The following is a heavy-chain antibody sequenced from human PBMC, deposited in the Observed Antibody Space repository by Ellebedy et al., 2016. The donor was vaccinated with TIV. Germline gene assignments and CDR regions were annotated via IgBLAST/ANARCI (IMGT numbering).Heavy chain of an antibody. CDR2: ISGYNGNT. J-gene: IGHJ6*03. D-gene: IGHD4-17*01. CDR3: ARFPGPLRRNYYYYMDV. CDR1: GYTFTNYG. Sequence: ASVKVSXKASGYTFTNYGISWVRQAPGQGLELMGWISGYNGNTNCAQKLQGRVTMTTDTSTSTAYMELRSLRSDDTAVYYCARFPGPLRRNYYYYMDVWGKGTTVTVSS. V-gene: IGHV1-18*01.